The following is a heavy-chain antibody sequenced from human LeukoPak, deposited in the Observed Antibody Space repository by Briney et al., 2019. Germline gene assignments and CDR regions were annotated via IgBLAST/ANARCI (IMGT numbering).Heavy chain of an antibody. CDR3: AVVTPYYYYYGMDV. Sequence: ASVKVSCKVSGYTLTELSMHWVRQAPGKGLGWMGGFDPEDGETIYAQKFQGRVTMTEDTSTDTAYMELSSLRSEDTAVYYCAVVTPYYYYYGMDVWGQGTTVTVSS. CDR1: GYTLTELS. CDR2: FDPEDGET. J-gene: IGHJ6*02. D-gene: IGHD4-23*01. V-gene: IGHV1-24*01.